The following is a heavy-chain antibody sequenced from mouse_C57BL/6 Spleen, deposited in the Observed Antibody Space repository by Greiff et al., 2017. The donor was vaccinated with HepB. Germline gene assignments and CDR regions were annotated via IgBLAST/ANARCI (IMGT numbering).Heavy chain of an antibody. Sequence: VQLQQSGAELVRPGTSVKVSCKASGYAFTNYLIEWVKQRPGQGLEWIGVINPGSGGTNYNEKFKGKATLTADKSSSTAYMQLSSLTSEDSAVYVCARSPYGYDYAMDYWGQGTSVTVSS. J-gene: IGHJ4*01. CDR3: ARSPYGYDYAMDY. CDR2: INPGSGGT. V-gene: IGHV1-54*01. CDR1: GYAFTNYL. D-gene: IGHD2-2*01.